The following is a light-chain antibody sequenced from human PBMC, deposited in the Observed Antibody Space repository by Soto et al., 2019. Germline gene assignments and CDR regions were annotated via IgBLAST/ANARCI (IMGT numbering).Light chain of an antibody. CDR2: GAS. Sequence: DIVMTQSPATLSVAPGERVTFSCRASQGVSRKLAWYQHKPGQAPRLLISGASTLATGIPARFSGRGSGTEFTLTISSLQSEDCAIYYCQRYNTTPITFGGGTKVEIK. V-gene: IGKV3-15*01. J-gene: IGKJ4*01. CDR3: QRYNTTPIT. CDR1: QGVSRK.